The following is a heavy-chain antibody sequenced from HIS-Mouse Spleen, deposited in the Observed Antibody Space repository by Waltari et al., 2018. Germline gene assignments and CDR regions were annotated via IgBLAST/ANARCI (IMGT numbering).Heavy chain of an antibody. Sequence: QVQLVESGGGVVQPGRSLRLSCAASGFTFSSYGMHWVRQAPGKGLEGGEIRENVGSNNYYETSVKGRFTISRDNSKNTLYLQMNSLRAEDTAVYYCAKVGHSSSWYYFDYWGQGTLVTVSS. V-gene: IGHV3-33*06. CDR3: AKVGHSSSWYYFDY. CDR1: GFTFSSYG. D-gene: IGHD6-13*01. J-gene: IGHJ4*02. CDR2: RENVGSNN.